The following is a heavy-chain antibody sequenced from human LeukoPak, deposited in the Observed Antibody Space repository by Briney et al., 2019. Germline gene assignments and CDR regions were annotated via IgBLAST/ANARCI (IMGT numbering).Heavy chain of an antibody. CDR2: IHYTGDM. V-gene: IGHV4-39*01. CDR3: ARQLYTSGSYFAPIDV. D-gene: IGHD3-10*01. J-gene: IGHJ6*03. CDR1: GGSISSSSYF. Sequence: PSETLSLTCTVSGGSISSSSYFWGWIRQPPGKGLEWIASIHYTGDMYFNPSLKSRVTISMDTSNKQFSLKMTSVTAADTALYFCARQLYTSGSYFAPIDVWGKGTTVTISS.